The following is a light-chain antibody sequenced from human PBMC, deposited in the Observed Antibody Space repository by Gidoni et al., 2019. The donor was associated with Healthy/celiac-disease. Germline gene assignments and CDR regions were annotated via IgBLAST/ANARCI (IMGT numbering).Light chain of an antibody. CDR1: SSDVGGYNY. CDR3: SSYTSSSTPV. V-gene: IGLV2-14*01. Sequence: QSALTQPASVSGSPGQSITISCTGTSSDVGGYNYVSGYQQHPGKATKLMIYEVSNRPSGVSKRFSGSKSGNTASLTISGLQAEDEADYYCSSYTSSSTPVFGTGTKVTV. J-gene: IGLJ1*01. CDR2: EVS.